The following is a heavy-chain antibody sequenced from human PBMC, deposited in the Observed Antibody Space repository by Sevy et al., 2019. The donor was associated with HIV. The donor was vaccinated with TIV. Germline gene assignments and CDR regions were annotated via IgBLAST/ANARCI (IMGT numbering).Heavy chain of an antibody. Sequence: GGSLRLSCAASGFTVSSNYMSWVRQAPGKGLEWVSVIYSGGSTYYADSVKGRFTISRDNSKNTLYLQMNSLRAEDTAVYYCHRMAAAWRIDYWGQGTLVTVSS. D-gene: IGHD6-13*01. J-gene: IGHJ4*02. CDR2: IYSGGST. V-gene: IGHV3-53*01. CDR1: GFTVSSNY. CDR3: HRMAAAWRIDY.